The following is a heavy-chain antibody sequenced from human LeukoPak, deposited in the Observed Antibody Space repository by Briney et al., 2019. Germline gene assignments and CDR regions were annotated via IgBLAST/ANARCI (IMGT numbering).Heavy chain of an antibody. D-gene: IGHD3-10*01. J-gene: IGHJ4*02. Sequence: PSETLSLTCAVSGGSIFSSNWWSWVRQPPGKGLEWIGQIFHSGSTSYSPSLKSRVTISVDKSKNQFSLKLTSVTAADTAVYYCARGGAEPFFDYWGQGTLVTVSS. V-gene: IGHV4-4*02. CDR3: ARGGAEPFFDY. CDR1: GGSIFSSNW. CDR2: IFHSGST.